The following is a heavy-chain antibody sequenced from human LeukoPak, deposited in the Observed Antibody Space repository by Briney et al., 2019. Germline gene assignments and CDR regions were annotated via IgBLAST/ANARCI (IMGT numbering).Heavy chain of an antibody. CDR1: GFTFSSYS. V-gene: IGHV3-66*01. J-gene: IGHJ3*02. CDR2: IYSGGST. Sequence: GGSLRLSCAASGFTFSSYSMNWVRQAPGKGLEWVSVIYSGGSTYYADSVKGRFTISRDNSKNTLYLQMNSLRAEDTVVYYCARDSGMPDIAAAGTPHDAFDIWGQGTMVTVSS. CDR3: ARDSGMPDIAAAGTPHDAFDI. D-gene: IGHD6-13*01.